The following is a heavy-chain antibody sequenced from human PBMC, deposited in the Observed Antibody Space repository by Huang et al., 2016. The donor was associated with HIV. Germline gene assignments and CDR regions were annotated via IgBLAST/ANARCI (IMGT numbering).Heavy chain of an antibody. J-gene: IGHJ4*02. V-gene: IGHV4-39*01. CDR2: IYYSGST. CDR1: GGSISTSGYY. CDR3: ARQDTSGWYADPYYFDY. Sequence: QLQLQESGPGLVKPSETLSLTCTVSGGSISTSGYYWGWIRQPPGKGLEWIGSIYYSGSTSYNPSRKSRVTLSVDTSKSQFSLKLSSVTAADTAVYYCARQDTSGWYADPYYFDYWGQGTLVTVSS. D-gene: IGHD6-19*01.